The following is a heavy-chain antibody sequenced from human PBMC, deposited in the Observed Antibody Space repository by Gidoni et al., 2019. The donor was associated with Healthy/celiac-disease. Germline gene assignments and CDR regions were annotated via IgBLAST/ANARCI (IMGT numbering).Heavy chain of an antibody. CDR2: ISYDGSNK. CDR1: GFTFSSYG. Sequence: QVQLVASGGGVVQPGRSLRLSCAASGFTFSSYGMHWVRQAPGKGLEWVAVISYDGSNKYYADSVKGRFTISRDNSKNTLYLQMNSLRAEDTAVYYCANGGKKLERRKGSNFDYWGQGTLVTVSS. J-gene: IGHJ4*02. V-gene: IGHV3-30*18. D-gene: IGHD1-1*01. CDR3: ANGGKKLERRKGSNFDY.